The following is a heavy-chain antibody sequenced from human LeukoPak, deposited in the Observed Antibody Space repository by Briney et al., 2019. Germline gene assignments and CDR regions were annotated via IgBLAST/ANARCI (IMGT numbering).Heavy chain of an antibody. V-gene: IGHV3-7*01. CDR1: GFSFSTYW. J-gene: IGHJ4*02. D-gene: IGHD6-13*01. CDR2: IDQGGSVR. Sequence: GGSLRLSCAASGFSFSTYWMSWVRQTPEKGLEFVANIDQGGSVRNYMDSLKGRCTISRDNAQKSLYLEINSLRADDTAVYYCARDHESSSFDLWGRGALVTVSS. CDR3: ARDHESSSFDL.